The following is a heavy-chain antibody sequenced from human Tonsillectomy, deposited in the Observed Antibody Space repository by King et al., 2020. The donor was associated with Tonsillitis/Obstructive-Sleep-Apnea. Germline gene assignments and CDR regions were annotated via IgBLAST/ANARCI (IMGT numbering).Heavy chain of an antibody. CDR1: GGTFSSYA. CDR3: ASRSRYFDCNWFDP. Sequence: QLVQSGAEVKKPGSSVKVSCKASGGTFSSYAISWVRQAPGQGLEWKGGIIPILGIANYAQKFQGRVTITADKSTSTAYMELSSLRSEDTAVYYCASRSRYFDCNWFDPWGQGTLVTVSS. CDR2: IIPILGIA. J-gene: IGHJ5*02. D-gene: IGHD3-9*01. V-gene: IGHV1-69*10.